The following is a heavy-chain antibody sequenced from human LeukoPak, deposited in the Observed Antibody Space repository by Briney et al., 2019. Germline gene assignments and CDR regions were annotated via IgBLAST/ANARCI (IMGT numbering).Heavy chain of an antibody. V-gene: IGHV4-34*01. CDR3: TLRSGYYFSYRDY. CDR2: INHSGST. Sequence: SETLSLTCAVYGGSFSGYYWSWIRQPPGKGLEWIGEINHSGSTNYNPSLKSRVTISVDTSKNQFSLKLSSVTAADTAVYYCTLRSGYYFSYRDYWGQGTLVTVSS. CDR1: GGSFSGYY. J-gene: IGHJ4*02. D-gene: IGHD3-22*01.